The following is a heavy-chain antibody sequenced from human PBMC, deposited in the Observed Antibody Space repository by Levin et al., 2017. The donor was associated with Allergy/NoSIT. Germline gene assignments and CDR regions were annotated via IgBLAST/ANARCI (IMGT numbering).Heavy chain of an antibody. CDR2: ISSSSSTI. Sequence: GGSLRLSCAASGFTFSSYSMNWVRQAPGKGLEWVSYISSSSSTIYYADSVKGRFTISRDNAKNSLYLQMNSLRAEDTAVYYCARDGRVDYGDYVSFFSNDAFDIWGQGTMVTVSS. V-gene: IGHV3-48*01. J-gene: IGHJ3*02. D-gene: IGHD4-17*01. CDR3: ARDGRVDYGDYVSFFSNDAFDI. CDR1: GFTFSSYS.